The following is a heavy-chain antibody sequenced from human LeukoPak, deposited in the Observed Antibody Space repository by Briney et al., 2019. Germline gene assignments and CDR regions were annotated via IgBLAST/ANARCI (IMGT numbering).Heavy chain of an antibody. CDR2: MNPNSGNT. D-gene: IGHD1-7*01. CDR3: ARGITGTTKFYYYYGMDV. Sequence: ASVKVSCKASGYTFTSYDINWLRQATGQGLEWMGWMNPNSGNTGYAQKFQGRVTMTRNTSISTAYMELSSLRSEDTAVYYCARGITGTTKFYYYYGMDVWGQGTTVTVSS. V-gene: IGHV1-8*01. CDR1: GYTFTSYD. J-gene: IGHJ6*02.